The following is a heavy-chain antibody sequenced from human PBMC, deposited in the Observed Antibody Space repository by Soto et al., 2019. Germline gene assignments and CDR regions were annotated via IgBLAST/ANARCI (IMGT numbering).Heavy chain of an antibody. D-gene: IGHD2-2*01. V-gene: IGHV4-39*01. Sequence: QLQLQESGPGLVKPSETLSLTCTVSGGSISSSSYYWGWIRQPPGKGLEWIGSIYYSGSTYYNPSLKSRVTISVDTSKNQFSLKLSSVTAADTAVYYCARHLVPQSKYQLPNWFDPWGQGTLVTVSS. CDR2: IYYSGST. CDR1: GGSISSSSYY. J-gene: IGHJ5*02. CDR3: ARHLVPQSKYQLPNWFDP.